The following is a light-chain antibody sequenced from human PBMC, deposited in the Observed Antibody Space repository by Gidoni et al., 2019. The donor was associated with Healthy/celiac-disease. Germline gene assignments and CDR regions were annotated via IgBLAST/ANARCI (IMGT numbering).Light chain of an antibody. V-gene: IGLV3-1*01. Sequence: SYELTQPPSVSVSPGQTASITCSGDKLGDKYACWYQQKPVQSPVLVIYQDSKRPSGIPVRFSGSNSGNTATLTIRGTHAMYSAYYYCQAWYSSIVVFGGGTTLTVL. CDR3: QAWYSSIVV. CDR1: KLGDKY. J-gene: IGLJ2*01. CDR2: QDS.